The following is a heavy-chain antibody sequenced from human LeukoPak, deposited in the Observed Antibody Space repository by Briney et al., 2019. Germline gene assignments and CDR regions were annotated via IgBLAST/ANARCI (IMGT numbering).Heavy chain of an antibody. V-gene: IGHV3-9*01. CDR2: ISWNSGSI. Sequence: GGSLRLSCAASGFTFDDYAMHWVRQAPGKGLEWVSGISWNSGSIGYADSVKGRFTISRDNAKNSLYLQMNSLRAEDTALYYCARDGSGSYYDLGRFDYWGQGTLVTVSS. D-gene: IGHD3-10*01. CDR3: ARDGSGSYYDLGRFDY. J-gene: IGHJ4*02. CDR1: GFTFDDYA.